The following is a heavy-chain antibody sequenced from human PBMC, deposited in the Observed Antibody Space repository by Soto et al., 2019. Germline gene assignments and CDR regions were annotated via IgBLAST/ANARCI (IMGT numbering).Heavy chain of an antibody. V-gene: IGHV3-33*01. CDR1: GVTFMSYG. D-gene: IGHD2-2*01. CDR2: IWYDGSNK. CDR3: ARAFCSSTSCYSGFDY. Sequence: GEFRRLSCAASGVTFMSYGIHWVRQSPGKVVEWVAVIWYDGSNKYYADSVKGRFTISRDNAKNSLYLQMNSLRAEDTAVYYCARAFCSSTSCYSGFDYWGPRTLVTVSS. J-gene: IGHJ4*02.